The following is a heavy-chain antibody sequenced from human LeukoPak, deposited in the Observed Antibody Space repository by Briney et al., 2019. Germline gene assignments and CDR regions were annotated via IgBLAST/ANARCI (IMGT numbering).Heavy chain of an antibody. CDR2: TSSFSDNT. CDR1: GYTFTSYG. CDR3: ARVQVKTRGSYFRDDY. V-gene: IGHV1-18*01. D-gene: IGHD3-16*01. Sequence: ASVKVSCKTSGYTFTSYGISWVRQAPGQGLEWMGWTSSFSDNTKYAEKFQGRVTMTTEISASTAYMELRSLRFDDTAVYYCARVQVKTRGSYFRDDYWGQGTLVTASS. J-gene: IGHJ4*02.